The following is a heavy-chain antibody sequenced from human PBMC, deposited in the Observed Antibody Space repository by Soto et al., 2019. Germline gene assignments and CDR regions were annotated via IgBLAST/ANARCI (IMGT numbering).Heavy chain of an antibody. V-gene: IGHV3-15*07. D-gene: IGHD5-12*01. CDR3: TTRGYSGYDPAYYYYYGMDV. Sequence: EVQLVESGGGLVKPGGSLRLSCAASGFTFSNAWMNWVRQAPGKGLEWVGRIKSKTDGGTTDYASPVKGRFTISRDYSKNTLYLQMNSLKTEDTAVYYCTTRGYSGYDPAYYYYYGMDVWGQGTTVTVSS. CDR2: IKSKTDGGTT. CDR1: GFTFSNAW. J-gene: IGHJ6*02.